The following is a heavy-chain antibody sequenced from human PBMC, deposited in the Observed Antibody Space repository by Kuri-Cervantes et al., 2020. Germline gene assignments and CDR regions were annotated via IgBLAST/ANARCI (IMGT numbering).Heavy chain of an antibody. J-gene: IGHJ4*02. D-gene: IGHD2-15*01. CDR2: IYYSGST. Sequence: SETLSLTCTVSGGSFSSGSYYWSWIRQPPGKGLEWIGYIYYSGSTNYNPSLKSRVTISVDTSKNQFSLKLSSVTAADTAVYYCARGGNYYCSGGSCYSGYFDYWGQGTLVTVSS. CDR1: GGSFSSGSYY. V-gene: IGHV4-61*01. CDR3: ARGGNYYCSGGSCYSGYFDY.